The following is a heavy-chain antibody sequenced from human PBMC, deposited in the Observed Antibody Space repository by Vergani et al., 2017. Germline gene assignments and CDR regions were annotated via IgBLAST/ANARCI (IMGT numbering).Heavy chain of an antibody. D-gene: IGHD2-2*01. J-gene: IGHJ3*02. CDR1: GGSISSSSYY. CDR2: IYYSGST. V-gene: IGHV4-39*01. Sequence: QLQLQESGPGLVKPSETLSLTCTVSGGSISSSSYYWGWIRQPPGKGLEWIGSIYYSGSTYYNPSLKSRGTISVDTSKNQFSLKLSSVTAADTAVYYCARRPAADDAFDIWGQGTMVTVSS. CDR3: ARRPAADDAFDI.